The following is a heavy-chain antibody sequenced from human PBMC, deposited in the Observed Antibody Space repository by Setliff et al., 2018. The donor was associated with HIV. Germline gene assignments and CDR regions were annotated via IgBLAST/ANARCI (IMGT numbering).Heavy chain of an antibody. Sequence: ASVKVSCKSSGNTFTRQSHDLHWVRQVPGEGLEWMGWINLVTGKTAYLRKFQGRVTGTRDTSASTAYMEMTSLSSEDTAVYYCANGGSGGQFDYWGQGTLVTVS. D-gene: IGHD3-16*01. V-gene: IGHV1-3*01. CDR1: GNTFTRQSHD. CDR3: ANGGSGGQFDY. J-gene: IGHJ4*02. CDR2: INLVTGKT.